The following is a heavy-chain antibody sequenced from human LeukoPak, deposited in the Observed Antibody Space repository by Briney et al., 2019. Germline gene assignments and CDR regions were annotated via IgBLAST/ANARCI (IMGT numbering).Heavy chain of an antibody. CDR1: GYTFTSYA. J-gene: IGHJ6*03. D-gene: IGHD3-16*01. V-gene: IGHV7-4-1*02. CDR2: INTNTGNP. Sequence: ASVKVSCKASGYTFTSYAMNWVRQAPGQGLEWMGWINTNTGNPTYAQGFTGRFVFSLDTSVSTAYLQISSLKAEDTAVYYCAREARLAGSGSKYYYYMDVWGKGTTVTVSS. CDR3: AREARLAGSGSKYYYYMDV.